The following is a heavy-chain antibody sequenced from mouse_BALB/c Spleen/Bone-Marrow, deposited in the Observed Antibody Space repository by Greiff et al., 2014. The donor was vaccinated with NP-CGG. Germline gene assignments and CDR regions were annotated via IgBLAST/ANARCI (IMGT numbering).Heavy chain of an antibody. Sequence: EVQRVESGAELVKPGASVKLSCTASGFNIKDTYMHWGKQRPEQCLAWIGRIDPANGNTKYDPKFQGKATITADTSSNTAYLQLSSLTSEDTAVYYCASYRYAWYFDVWGAGTTVTVSS. V-gene: IGHV14-3*02. CDR2: IDPANGNT. J-gene: IGHJ1*01. CDR3: ASYRYAWYFDV. D-gene: IGHD2-14*01. CDR1: GFNIKDTY.